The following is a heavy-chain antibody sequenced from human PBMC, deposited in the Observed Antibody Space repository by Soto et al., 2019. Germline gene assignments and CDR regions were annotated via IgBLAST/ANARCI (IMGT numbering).Heavy chain of an antibody. CDR3: AKAHIFAVPPGMGGLGGLYDP. CDR1: GFTFSSYA. J-gene: IGHJ5*02. Sequence: EVQLLESGGDLVQPGGSLTLSCAASGFTFSSYAMSWVRQTPGKGLEWIAAIDGLATSRFYSDSVRGRFTISRDSSKNTVYLQMNSLRAEDTAVYYCAKAHIFAVPPGMGGLGGLYDPWGQGTLVTVSS. CDR2: IDGLATSR. V-gene: IGHV3-23*01. D-gene: IGHD2-2*01.